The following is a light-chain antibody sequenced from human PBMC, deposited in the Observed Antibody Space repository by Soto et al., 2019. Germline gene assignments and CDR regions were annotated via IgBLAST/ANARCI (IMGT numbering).Light chain of an antibody. V-gene: IGKV1-39*01. CDR3: QQSYMHPIT. CDR1: QSISTY. J-gene: IGKJ5*01. Sequence: DIQMTQSPSSLSASVGNRVTITCRASQSISTYLTWYQKKPGKAHNLLIYDASRLQSGVPSRFSGSGGGTDFTLSISSVHPEDFETYFCQQSYMHPITFGQGTRLE. CDR2: DAS.